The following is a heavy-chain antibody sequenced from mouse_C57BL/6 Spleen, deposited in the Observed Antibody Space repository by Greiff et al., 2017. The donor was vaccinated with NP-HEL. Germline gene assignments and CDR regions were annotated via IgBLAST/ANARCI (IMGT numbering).Heavy chain of an antibody. CDR3: ARRGTTVVEGYYAMDY. CDR1: GYTFTNYW. Sequence: VQLQQSGAELVRPGTSVKMSCKASGYTFTNYWIGWAKQRPGHGLEWIGDIYPGGGYTNYNEKFKGKATLTADKSSSTAYMQFSSLTSEDSAIYYCARRGTTVVEGYYAMDYWGQGTSVTVSS. J-gene: IGHJ4*01. D-gene: IGHD1-1*01. V-gene: IGHV1-63*01. CDR2: IYPGGGYT.